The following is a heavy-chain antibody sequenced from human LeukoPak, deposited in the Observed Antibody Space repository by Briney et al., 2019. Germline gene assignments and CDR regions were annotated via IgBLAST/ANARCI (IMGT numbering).Heavy chain of an antibody. CDR2: ISGGGST. CDR1: GFTFSSYW. Sequence: GGSLRLSCAVSGFTFSSYWMSWVRQAPGKGLEWVSAISGGGSTYYADSVKGRFTISRDNSKNTLYLQMNSLRAEDTAVYYCAKDFPTTSYYYGSGSYYKGIDYWGQGTLVTVSS. CDR3: AKDFPTTSYYYGSGSYYKGIDY. J-gene: IGHJ4*02. D-gene: IGHD3-10*01. V-gene: IGHV3-23*01.